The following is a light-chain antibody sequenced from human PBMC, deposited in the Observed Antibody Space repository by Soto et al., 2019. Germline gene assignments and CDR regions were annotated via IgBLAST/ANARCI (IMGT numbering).Light chain of an antibody. CDR1: QSVSSY. J-gene: IGKJ4*01. CDR2: HAS. CDR3: QQRSNWPLT. V-gene: IGKV3-11*01. Sequence: EIVLTQSPATLSLSPGERATLSCRASQSVSSYLAWYQQKPGQPPRLLIYHASNRVTGIPVRFSGGGSGTDFTLTISSLEPEDFAVYYCQQRSNWPLTFGGGTKVEIK.